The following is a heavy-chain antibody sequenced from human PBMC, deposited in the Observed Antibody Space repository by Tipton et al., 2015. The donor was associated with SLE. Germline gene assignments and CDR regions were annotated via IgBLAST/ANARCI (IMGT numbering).Heavy chain of an antibody. CDR2: IYYSGST. CDR1: GGSISSSSYY. J-gene: IGHJ5*02. Sequence: TLSLTCTVSGGSISSSSYYWGWIRQPPGRGLEWIGSIYYSGSTYYNPSLKSRVTISVDTSKSQFSLKLSSVTAAGTAVYYCARLSISGDYFNWVDPWGQGTLVTVSS. V-gene: IGHV4-39*01. CDR3: ARLSISGDYFNWVDP. D-gene: IGHD4-17*01.